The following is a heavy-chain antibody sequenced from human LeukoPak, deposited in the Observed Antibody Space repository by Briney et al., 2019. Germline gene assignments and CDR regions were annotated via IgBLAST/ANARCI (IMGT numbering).Heavy chain of an antibody. V-gene: IGHV3-48*04. J-gene: IGHJ2*01. Sequence: QSGGSLRLSCAASGFTFSSSSMNWVRQAPGKGLEWVSYISSTSTTIYYADSVKGRFTISRDNAKNSLYLQMNSLRAEDTAVYYCARDTRRLQPEKYYWYFDLWGRGTLVTVSS. D-gene: IGHD5-24*01. CDR2: ISSTSTTI. CDR1: GFTFSSSS. CDR3: ARDTRRLQPEKYYWYFDL.